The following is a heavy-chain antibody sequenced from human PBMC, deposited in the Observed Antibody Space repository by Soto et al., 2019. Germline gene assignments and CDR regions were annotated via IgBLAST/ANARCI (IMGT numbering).Heavy chain of an antibody. CDR3: ARDQEAGSFFPYYYGMDV. CDR1: GFTFSSYS. J-gene: IGHJ6*02. D-gene: IGHD6-13*01. V-gene: IGHV3-21*01. CDR2: ISSANAYI. Sequence: GESLKISCVASGFTFSSYSVNWFRQAPGMGLEWVSSISSANAYIYYADSVKGRFTISRDNAKNSLYLQMDSLRAEDTAVYYCARDQEAGSFFPYYYGMDVWGQGTTVTVSS.